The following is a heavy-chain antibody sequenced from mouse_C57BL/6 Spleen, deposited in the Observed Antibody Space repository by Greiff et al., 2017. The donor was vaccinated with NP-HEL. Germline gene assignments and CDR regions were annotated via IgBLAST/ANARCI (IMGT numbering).Heavy chain of an antibody. J-gene: IGHJ4*01. Sequence: QVQLKESGAELVKPGASVKMSCKASGYTFTTYPIEWMKQNHGKSLEWIGNFHPYNDDTKYNEKFKGKATLTVEKSSSTVYLELSRLTSDDSAVYYCAGRLRRGRPWAMDYWGQGTSVTVSS. CDR1: GYTFTTYP. D-gene: IGHD2-4*01. CDR3: AGRLRRGRPWAMDY. CDR2: FHPYNDDT. V-gene: IGHV1-47*01.